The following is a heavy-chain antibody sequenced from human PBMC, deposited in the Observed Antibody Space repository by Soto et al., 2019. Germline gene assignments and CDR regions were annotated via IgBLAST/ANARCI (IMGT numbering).Heavy chain of an antibody. D-gene: IGHD3-10*01. V-gene: IGHV1-18*01. J-gene: IGHJ6*02. Sequence: QVQLVQSETEVKKPGASVKVSCKASGYIFTNYDITWVRQAPGQGLEWMGWVSGYTGNTKYAQKFQDRVTMTTDTPTSTVNMELRSLRSDDTAVYYCARFVSAPYYYYGVDVWGQGTTVCVSS. CDR1: GYIFTNYD. CDR2: VSGYTGNT. CDR3: ARFVSAPYYYYGVDV.